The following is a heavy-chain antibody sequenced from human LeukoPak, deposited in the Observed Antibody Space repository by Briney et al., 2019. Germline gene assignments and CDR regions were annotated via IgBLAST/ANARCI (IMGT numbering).Heavy chain of an antibody. V-gene: IGHV1-69*05. D-gene: IGHD3-3*01. Sequence: SVKVSCKASGGTFRSYAISWVRQAPGQGLEWMGGIIPIFGTANYAQKFQGRVTITTDESTSTAYMELSSLRSEDTAVYYCARTPLPWSPAGYYYYMDVWGKGTTVTVSS. CDR3: ARTPLPWSPAGYYYYMDV. CDR2: IIPIFGTA. J-gene: IGHJ6*03. CDR1: GGTFRSYA.